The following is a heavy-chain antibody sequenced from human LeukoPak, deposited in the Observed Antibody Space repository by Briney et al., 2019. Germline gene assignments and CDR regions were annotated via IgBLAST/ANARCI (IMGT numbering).Heavy chain of an antibody. CDR3: ARVVYSSLMDV. V-gene: IGHV3-11*01. D-gene: IGHD6-13*01. J-gene: IGHJ6*02. CDR1: GFTFSNYY. CDR2: TTSSDSRI. Sequence: PGGSLRHSCVASGFTFSNYYMSWGRQAPPKGLPWVAYTTSSDSRIHYADSVRGRFTIFRDNAQNSLDLQMNNLRADGTAVYYCARVVYSSLMDVWGQGTTVTVCS.